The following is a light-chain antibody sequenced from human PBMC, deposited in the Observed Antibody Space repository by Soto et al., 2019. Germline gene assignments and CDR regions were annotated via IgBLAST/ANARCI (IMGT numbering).Light chain of an antibody. J-gene: IGLJ1*01. V-gene: IGLV2-8*01. CDR2: EVN. CDR1: SSDVGFYNY. Sequence: QSALTQPPSASGSPGQSVTISCTGTSSDVGFYNYVSWYQQHPGKVPKLMVYEVNKRPSGVPDRFSGSKSGNTDSLTVSGLQAEDEADYYCTSYAGGNHVFGTGTKLTVL. CDR3: TSYAGGNHV.